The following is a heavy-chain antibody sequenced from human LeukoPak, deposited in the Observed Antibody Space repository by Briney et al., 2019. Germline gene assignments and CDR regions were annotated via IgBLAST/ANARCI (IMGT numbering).Heavy chain of an antibody. CDR3: ARDEGRGYSYGGY. D-gene: IGHD5-18*01. CDR2: ISGSGGNT. Sequence: PGGSLRLSCAPSGFTFSSYAMSWVRQAPGMGLEWLSAISGSGGNTYYADSVKGRFTISRDNSQNTLSLQMNSLRAEDTAVYFCARDEGRGYSYGGYWGQGTLVTVSS. CDR1: GFTFSSYA. V-gene: IGHV3-23*01. J-gene: IGHJ4*02.